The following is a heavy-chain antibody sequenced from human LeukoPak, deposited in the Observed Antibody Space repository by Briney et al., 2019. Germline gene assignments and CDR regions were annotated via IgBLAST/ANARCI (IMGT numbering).Heavy chain of an antibody. V-gene: IGHV4-39*07. Sequence: SETLSLTCTVSGGSISSSSYYWGWIRQPPGKGLEWIGSIYYSGSTYYNPSLKSRVTISVDTSKNQFSLKLSSVTAADTAVYYCARETPYRRYYDSSGAPGDYWGQGTLVTVSS. CDR2: IYYSGST. CDR3: ARETPYRRYYDSSGAPGDY. CDR1: GGSISSSSYY. J-gene: IGHJ4*02. D-gene: IGHD3-22*01.